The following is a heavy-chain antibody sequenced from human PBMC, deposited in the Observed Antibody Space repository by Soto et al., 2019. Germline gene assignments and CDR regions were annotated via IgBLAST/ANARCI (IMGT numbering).Heavy chain of an antibody. J-gene: IGHJ3*02. CDR1: GGTFSSYT. V-gene: IGHV1-69*02. D-gene: IGHD2-15*01. CDR3: AKYCSGGSCYSGENAFDI. CDR2: IIPLLGIA. Sequence: QVQLVQSGAEVKKPGSSVKVSCKASGGTFSSYTISWVRQAPGQGLEWMGRIIPLLGIANYAQKFQGRVTITADKSTSTAYMELSSLRSEDTAVYYCAKYCSGGSCYSGENAFDIWGQGTMVTVSS.